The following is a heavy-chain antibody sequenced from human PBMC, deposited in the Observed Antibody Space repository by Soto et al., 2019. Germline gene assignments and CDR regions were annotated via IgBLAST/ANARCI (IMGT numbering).Heavy chain of an antibody. V-gene: IGHV5-51*01. Sequence: PGESLRISCKGSGYSFTRYWIGWVRQMPGKGLEWMGIIYPGDSDTRYSPSFQGQVTISVDTSISTAYLQWSSLKASDTAMYYCLRLVGSNYWFDPWGQGTLVTVSS. J-gene: IGHJ5*02. CDR1: GYSFTRYW. CDR2: IYPGDSDT. D-gene: IGHD2-21*01. CDR3: LRLVGSNYWFDP.